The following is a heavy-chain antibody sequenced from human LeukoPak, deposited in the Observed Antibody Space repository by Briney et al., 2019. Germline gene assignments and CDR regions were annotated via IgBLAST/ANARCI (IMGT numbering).Heavy chain of an antibody. V-gene: IGHV4-59*01. CDR3: ARVGGAPLGAFDI. D-gene: IGHD3-16*01. J-gene: IGHJ3*02. Sequence: SETLSLTCTVSGGSISSYYWSWIRQPPGKGLEWIGYIYYSGSTNYNPSLKSRVTISLDTSKNQSSLKLSSVIAADTAVYYCARVGGAPLGAFDIWGQGTMVTVSS. CDR1: GGSISSYY. CDR2: IYYSGST.